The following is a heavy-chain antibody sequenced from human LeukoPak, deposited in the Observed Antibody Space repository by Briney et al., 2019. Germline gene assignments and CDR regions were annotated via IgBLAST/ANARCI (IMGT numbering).Heavy chain of an antibody. V-gene: IGHV4-59*01. CDR1: DGSISNYY. CDR2: IDCRGST. J-gene: IGHJ3*02. CDR3: ARSRSGYSYNHAAFDI. D-gene: IGHD5-24*01. Sequence: SETLSLTCTVSDGSISNYYWSWIRQPPGTGLEWIAYIDCRGSTTYNPSLKSRVTISVDTSRNQFSLKLSSVTAADTAVYYCARSRSGYSYNHAAFDIWGQGTMVTVS.